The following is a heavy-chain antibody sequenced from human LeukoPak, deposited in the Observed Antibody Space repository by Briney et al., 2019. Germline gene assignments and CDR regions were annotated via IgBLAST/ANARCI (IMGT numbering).Heavy chain of an antibody. CDR3: ARRGSGWEVYYFDY. CDR2: IYHSGST. V-gene: IGHV4-38-2*01. CDR1: GYSISSGYY. D-gene: IGHD6-19*01. J-gene: IGHJ4*02. Sequence: SETLSLTCAVSGYSISSGYYWGGIRQPPGKGLEWIGSIYHSGSTYYNPSLKSRVTISVDTSKNQFSLKLSSVTAADTAVYYCARRGSGWEVYYFDYWGQGTLVTVSS.